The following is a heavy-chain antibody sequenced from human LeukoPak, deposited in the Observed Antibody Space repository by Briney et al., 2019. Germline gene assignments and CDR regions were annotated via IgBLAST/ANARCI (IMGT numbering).Heavy chain of an antibody. V-gene: IGHV1-18*01. CDR1: GYTFTSYG. CDR2: ISAYNGNT. D-gene: IGHD2-2*01. Sequence: ASVTVSFTASGYTFTSYGISWVRQAPGQGLEWMGWISAYNGNTNYAQKLQGRVTMTTDTSTSTAYMELRSLRSDDTAVYYCARLVYCSSTSCYWYYYYYGMDVWGQGTTVTVSS. CDR3: ARLVYCSSTSCYWYYYYYGMDV. J-gene: IGHJ6*02.